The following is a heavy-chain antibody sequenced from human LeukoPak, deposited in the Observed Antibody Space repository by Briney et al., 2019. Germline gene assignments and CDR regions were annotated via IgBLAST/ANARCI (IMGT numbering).Heavy chain of an antibody. J-gene: IGHJ4*02. CDR2: IVVGSGNT. V-gene: IGHV1-58*02. Sequence: GASVKVSCKASGFTFTSSAMQWVRQARGQRLEWIGWIVVGSGNTNYAQKLQERVTITRDMSTSTAYMELSSLRSEDTAVYYCAADLGVAGPFDYCGQGTLVTVSS. CDR3: AADLGVAGPFDY. CDR1: GFTFTSSA. D-gene: IGHD6-19*01.